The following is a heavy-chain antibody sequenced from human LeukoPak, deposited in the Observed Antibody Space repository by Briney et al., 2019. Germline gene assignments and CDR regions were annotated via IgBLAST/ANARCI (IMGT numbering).Heavy chain of an antibody. J-gene: IGHJ4*02. CDR3: ARDLYGSGSYYNYY. V-gene: IGHV3-21*01. Sequence: PGGSLRLSCAASGFTFSSYSMNWVRQAPGKGLEWVSSISSSSSYIYYADSVKGRFTISRDNAENSLYLQMNSLRAEDTAVYYCARDLYGSGSYYNYYWGQGTLVTVSS. D-gene: IGHD3-10*01. CDR2: ISSSSSYI. CDR1: GFTFSSYS.